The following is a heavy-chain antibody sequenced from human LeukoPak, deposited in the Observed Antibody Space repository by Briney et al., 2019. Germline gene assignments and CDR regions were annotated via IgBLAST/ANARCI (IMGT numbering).Heavy chain of an antibody. V-gene: IGHV4-34*01. CDR3: ARVNSNYGLDY. Sequence: SETLSLTCAVYGGSYSGYYWSWIRQPPGKGLEWIGEINHSGSTNYNPSLKSRVTISVDTSKNQFSLKLSSVTAADTAVYYCARVNSNYGLDYWGQGTLVTVSS. CDR2: INHSGST. D-gene: IGHD4-11*01. CDR1: GGSYSGYY. J-gene: IGHJ4*02.